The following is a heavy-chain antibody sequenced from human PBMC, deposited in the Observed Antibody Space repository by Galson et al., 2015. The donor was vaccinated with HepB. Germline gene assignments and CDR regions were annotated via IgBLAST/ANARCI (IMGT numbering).Heavy chain of an antibody. CDR1: GFTVSSNY. J-gene: IGHJ4*02. CDR2: IYSGTST. Sequence: SLRLSCAASGFTVSSNYMSWVRQAPGKGLEWVSIIYSGTSTYYADSVRGRFTISRHNFKNTLYLQMNSLRAEDTAVYYCVRETQYFDWLLHASFFDFWGQGTLVTVSS. D-gene: IGHD3-9*01. CDR3: VRETQYFDWLLHASFFDF. V-gene: IGHV3-53*01.